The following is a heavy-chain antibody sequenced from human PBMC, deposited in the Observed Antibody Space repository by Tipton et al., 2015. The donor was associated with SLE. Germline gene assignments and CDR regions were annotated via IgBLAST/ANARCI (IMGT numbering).Heavy chain of an antibody. CDR1: GGSLNDYF. J-gene: IGHJ3*02. CDR2: VNYGGGT. V-gene: IGHV4-34*01. CDR3: ARGPGSKSGEAFDI. Sequence: TLSLTCAVYGGSLNDYFWSWIRQPPGKGLEWIGDVNYGGGTNYNPSLKSQVTMSIDTSKNQFSLKLSSVAAADTAVYYCARGPGSKSGEAFDIWGQGTMVTVSS. D-gene: IGHD1-26*01.